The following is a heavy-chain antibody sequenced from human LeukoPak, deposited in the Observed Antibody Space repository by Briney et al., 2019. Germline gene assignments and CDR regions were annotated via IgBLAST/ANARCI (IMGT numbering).Heavy chain of an antibody. V-gene: IGHV3-23*01. CDR2: IRGGGAST. D-gene: IGHD3-10*01. CDR3: TKKAYYGSGSAFDY. CDR1: GFTFSSFG. J-gene: IGHJ4*02. Sequence: GGSLRLSCAASGFTFSSFGMNWVRQTPWKGLEWVSSIRGGGASTYYADSVKGRFTISRDNSKNTLYLQMNSLRAEDTAVYYCTKKAYYGSGSAFDYWGQGTLVTVSS.